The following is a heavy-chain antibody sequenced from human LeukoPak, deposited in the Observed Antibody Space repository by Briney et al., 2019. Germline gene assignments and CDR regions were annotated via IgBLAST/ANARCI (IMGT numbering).Heavy chain of an antibody. CDR2: IYNSGST. CDR3: ARWGTYASTSTWFDP. CDR1: GGSFSGYY. J-gene: IGHJ5*02. D-gene: IGHD2-2*01. V-gene: IGHV4-34*01. Sequence: PSETLSLTCAVYGGSFSGYYWSWIRQSPGRGLEWIGYIYNSGSTYYNPSLKSRVTISVDTSKNQFSLRLSSATAADTAVYYCARWGTYASTSTWFDPWGQGTLVTVSS.